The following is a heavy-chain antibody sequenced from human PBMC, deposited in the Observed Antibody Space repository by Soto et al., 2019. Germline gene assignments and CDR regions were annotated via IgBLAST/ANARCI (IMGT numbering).Heavy chain of an antibody. Sequence: QVQLRESGPGLVKPSETLSLTCTVSGGSISNYYWNWIRQPPGKGLEWIGFIHDRGSTNYNPSLKRRVTISVDTSKNQFSLKLSSVTAADTAVYYCARREGGFGRFDYWGQGTLVTVSS. D-gene: IGHD3-10*01. J-gene: IGHJ4*02. CDR2: IHDRGST. V-gene: IGHV4-59*08. CDR1: GGSISNYY. CDR3: ARREGGFGRFDY.